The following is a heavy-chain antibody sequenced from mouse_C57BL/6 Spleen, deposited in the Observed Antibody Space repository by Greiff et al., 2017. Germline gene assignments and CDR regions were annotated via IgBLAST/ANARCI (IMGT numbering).Heavy chain of an antibody. J-gene: IGHJ2*01. CDR1: GYAFTNYL. CDR2: INPGSGGT. V-gene: IGHV1-54*01. D-gene: IGHD2-10*01. CDR3: ARGAYYGNYEGYFDY. Sequence: QVQLKESGAELVRPGTSVKVSCKASGYAFTNYLIEWVKQRPGQGLEWIGVINPGSGGTNYNEKFKGKATLTADKSSSTAYMQLSSLTSEDSAVYFCARGAYYGNYEGYFDYWGQGTTLTVSS.